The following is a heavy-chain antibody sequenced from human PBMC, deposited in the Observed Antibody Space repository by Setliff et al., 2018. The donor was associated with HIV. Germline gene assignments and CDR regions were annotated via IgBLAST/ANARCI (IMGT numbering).Heavy chain of an antibody. J-gene: IGHJ4*02. CDR3: ARVRLTMIMMVDYFDQ. CDR2: IYTSGST. V-gene: IGHV4-4*09. CDR1: GDSISTYC. D-gene: IGHD3-22*01. Sequence: TLSLTCTVSGDSISTYCWIWIRQPPGKGLEWIGNIYTSGSTNYNPSLKSRVTISVDTSKNQLSLSLTSVTAADTAVYYCARVRLTMIMMVDYFDQWGQGTLVTVSS.